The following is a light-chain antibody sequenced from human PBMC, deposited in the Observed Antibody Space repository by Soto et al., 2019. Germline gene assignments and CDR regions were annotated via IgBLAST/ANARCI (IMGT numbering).Light chain of an antibody. V-gene: IGKV1-5*01. J-gene: IGKJ1*01. CDR1: QSISSW. Sequence: DIQMTQSPSTLSASVGDRVTITCRASQSISSWLAWYQQKPGKAPKLLIYDASMLAIGFQSRFSGSGSVTEFTLYISSVHPDDFATYYCQRYNSYWTFGQRTKVELK. CDR2: DAS. CDR3: QRYNSYWT.